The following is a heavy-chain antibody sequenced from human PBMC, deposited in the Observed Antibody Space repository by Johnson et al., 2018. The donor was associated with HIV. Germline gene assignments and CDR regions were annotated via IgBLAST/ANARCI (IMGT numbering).Heavy chain of an antibody. CDR1: GFTFSDHA. Sequence: QVQLVESGGGVVQPGRSLRLSCAASGFTFSDHAMYWVRQSPVKGLEWVAVISYDGSNTYQADSVKGRFTISRDHSKITLYLQVNSLRPDDAALYYCARPAIEVLPAGAFDIWGPGTMVTVSS. CDR2: ISYDGSNT. V-gene: IGHV3-30*04. D-gene: IGHD2-2*01. J-gene: IGHJ3*02. CDR3: ARPAIEVLPAGAFDI.